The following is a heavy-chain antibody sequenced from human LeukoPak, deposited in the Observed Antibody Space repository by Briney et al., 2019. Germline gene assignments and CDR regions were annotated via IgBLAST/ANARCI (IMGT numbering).Heavy chain of an antibody. CDR1: GFTFNNYW. V-gene: IGHV3-7*01. CDR2: IREDGSEK. Sequence: GGSLRLSCAASGFTFNNYWMMWVRQAPGKGLEWVANIREDGSEKNYVDSVKGRFTISRDNAKIALYLQMNSLRVEDTAVYYCATDRKVGTWDPRFDYWGQGTLVTVSS. D-gene: IGHD4-23*01. CDR3: ATDRKVGTWDPRFDY. J-gene: IGHJ4*02.